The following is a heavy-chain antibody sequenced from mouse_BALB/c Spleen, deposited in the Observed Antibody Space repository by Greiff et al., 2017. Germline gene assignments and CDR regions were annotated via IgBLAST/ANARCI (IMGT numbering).Heavy chain of an antibody. Sequence: QVQLQQSGAELMKPGASVKISCKATGYTFSSYWIEWVKQRPGHGLEWIGEILPGSGSTNYNEKFKGKATFTADTSSNTAYMQLSSLTSEDSAVYYCARGGYYEGYAMDYWGQGTSVTVSS. J-gene: IGHJ4*01. CDR1: GYTFSSYW. V-gene: IGHV1-9*01. CDR2: ILPGSGST. CDR3: ARGGYYEGYAMDY. D-gene: IGHD2-3*01.